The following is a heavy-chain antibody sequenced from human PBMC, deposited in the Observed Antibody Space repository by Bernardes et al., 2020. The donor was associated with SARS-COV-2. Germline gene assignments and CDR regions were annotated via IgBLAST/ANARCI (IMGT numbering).Heavy chain of an antibody. CDR2: IKGDGGQR. Sequence: GGSLRLSRAASGFSFNTYWMSWVRQAPGKGLEWVANIKGDGGQRSSADSLGGRFTISRDNDKNLLYLQMDSLRAEDTAVYYCARIDDVTGRDYWGQGTRVTVSS. J-gene: IGHJ4*02. CDR3: ARIDDVTGRDY. CDR1: GFSFNTYW. V-gene: IGHV3-7*01. D-gene: IGHD3-9*01.